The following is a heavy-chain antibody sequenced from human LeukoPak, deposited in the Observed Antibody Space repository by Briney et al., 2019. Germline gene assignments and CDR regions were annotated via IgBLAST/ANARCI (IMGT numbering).Heavy chain of an antibody. CDR2: MNPNSGNT. J-gene: IGHJ4*02. V-gene: IGHV1-8*01. Sequence: ASVKVSCKASGYTFTSYDINWVRQATGQGLEWMGWMNPNSGNTGYAQKFQGRVTMTRNTSISTAYMELSSLRSEDTAVYYCATFALSGCTNGVCYDFDYWGQGTLVTVSS. D-gene: IGHD2-8*01. CDR3: ATFALSGCTNGVCYDFDY. CDR1: GYTFTSYD.